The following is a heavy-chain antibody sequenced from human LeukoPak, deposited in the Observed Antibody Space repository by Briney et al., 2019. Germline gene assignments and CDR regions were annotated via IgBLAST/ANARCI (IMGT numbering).Heavy chain of an antibody. V-gene: IGHV4-38-2*02. Sequence: SETLSLTCTVSGYSISSGYYWGWIRQPPGKGLEWIGSIYHSGSTYYNPSLKSRVTISVDTSKNQFSLKLSSVTAADTAVYYCARDVQGPDDVFDIWGQGTMVTVSS. CDR3: ARDVQGPDDVFDI. CDR1: GYSISSGYY. CDR2: IYHSGST. J-gene: IGHJ3*02.